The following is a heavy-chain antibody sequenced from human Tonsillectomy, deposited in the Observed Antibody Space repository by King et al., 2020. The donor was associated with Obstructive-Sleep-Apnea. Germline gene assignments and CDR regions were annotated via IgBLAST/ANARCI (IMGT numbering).Heavy chain of an antibody. Sequence: VQLQESGPGLVKPSQTLSLTCRVSGGFISSGGYYWSWIRQHPGKGLEWIGNIYYTGSTYYNPSLKSRLTISVDTSKNQFSLKLSSVTAADTAVYYCARDHGTITRGEGWFDPWGQGTLVTVSS. V-gene: IGHV4-31*03. CDR2: IYYTGST. J-gene: IGHJ5*02. D-gene: IGHD3-10*01. CDR3: ARDHGTITRGEGWFDP. CDR1: GGFISSGGYY.